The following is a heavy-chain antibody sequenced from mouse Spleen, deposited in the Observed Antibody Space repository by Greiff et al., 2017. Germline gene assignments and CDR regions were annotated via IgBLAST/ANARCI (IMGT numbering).Heavy chain of an antibody. Sequence: EVNVVESGPSLVKPSQTLSLTCSVTGDSITSGYWNWIRKFPGNKLEYMGYISYSGSTYYNPSLKSRISITRDTSKNQYYLQLNSVTTEDTATYYCARSLYDGYYVGAYWGQGTLVTVSA. CDR1: GDSITSGY. J-gene: IGHJ3*01. V-gene: IGHV3-8*02. D-gene: IGHD2-3*01. CDR3: ARSLYDGYYVGAY. CDR2: ISYSGST.